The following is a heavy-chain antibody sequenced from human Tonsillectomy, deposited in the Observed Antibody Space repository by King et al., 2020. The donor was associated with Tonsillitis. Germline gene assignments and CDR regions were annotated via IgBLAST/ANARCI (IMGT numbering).Heavy chain of an antibody. J-gene: IGHJ4*02. CDR1: GYTFTSYG. CDR3: ARDLDRVGRDIVVVPAARRSRRPTMIDY. V-gene: IGHV1-18*01. Sequence: VQLVESGAEVKKPGASVKVSCKASGYTFTSYGISWVRQAPGQGLEWMGWISAYNGNTNYAQKLQGRVTMTTDTSTSTAYMELRSLRSDDTAGYYCARDLDRVGRDIVVVPAARRSRRPTMIDYWGQGTLVTVSS. D-gene: IGHD2-2*01. CDR2: ISAYNGNT.